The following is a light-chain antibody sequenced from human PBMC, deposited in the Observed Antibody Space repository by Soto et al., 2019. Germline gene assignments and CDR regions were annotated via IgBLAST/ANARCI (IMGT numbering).Light chain of an antibody. Sequence: QSVLTQPPSASGTPGQRVTISCSGSSSNIGSNSVNWYQRLPGTAPKLLIYRNNLRPSGVPDRMSGSKSGTSASLAVSGLQSEDEADYYCASWDDNLNGVVFGGGTKVTVL. J-gene: IGLJ2*01. CDR2: RNN. V-gene: IGLV1-44*01. CDR3: ASWDDNLNGVV. CDR1: SSNIGSNS.